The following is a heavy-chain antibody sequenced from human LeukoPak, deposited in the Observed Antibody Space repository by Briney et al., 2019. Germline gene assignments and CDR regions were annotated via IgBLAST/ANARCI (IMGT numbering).Heavy chain of an antibody. CDR2: ISYDGDHK. V-gene: IGHV3-30-3*01. J-gene: IGHJ6*02. CDR3: ASDGAYAMAV. CDR1: GFTFTDYA. Sequence: PGRSLRLSCAASGFTFTDYAIHWVRQAPGKGLEWVAVISYDGDHKYYPDSVKGRFTISRDNSKNTVYLQMNSLRAEDTAVYYCASDGAYAMAVWGQGTTVTVSS. D-gene: IGHD1-26*01.